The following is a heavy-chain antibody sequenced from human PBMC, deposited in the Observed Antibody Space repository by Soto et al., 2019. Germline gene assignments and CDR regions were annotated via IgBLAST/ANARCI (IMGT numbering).Heavy chain of an antibody. J-gene: IGHJ6*02. CDR2: ISSSGSTI. CDR3: ARDAVIVGGGGGDYYYYGMDV. CDR1: GFTFSSYE. Sequence: PGGSLRLSCAASGFTFSSYEMNWVRQAPGKGLEWVSYISSSGSTIYYADSVKGRFTISRDNAKNSLYLQMNSLRAEDTAVYYCARDAVIVGGGGGDYYYYGMDVWGQGTTVTVSS. D-gene: IGHD1-26*01. V-gene: IGHV3-48*03.